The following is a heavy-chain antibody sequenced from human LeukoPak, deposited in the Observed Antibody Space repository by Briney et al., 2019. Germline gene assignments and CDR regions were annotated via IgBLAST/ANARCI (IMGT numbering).Heavy chain of an antibody. V-gene: IGHV4-59*01. CDR1: GVSISPYY. D-gene: IGHD6-25*01. CDR3: ARAETLAAIYFDF. Sequence: SETLSLTCSVPGVSISPYYWSWVRQPPGKGLEWIGYIFYSGITTYNPSLKSRVSISLDSPKNQFFLRVTSVTAADTAMYYCARAETLAAIYFDFWGQGRLVTVSS. J-gene: IGHJ4*02. CDR2: IFYSGIT.